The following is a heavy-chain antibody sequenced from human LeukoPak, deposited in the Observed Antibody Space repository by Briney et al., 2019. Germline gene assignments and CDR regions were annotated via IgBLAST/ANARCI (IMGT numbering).Heavy chain of an antibody. CDR3: ARDRCCSSSSCYDPDYFDY. Sequence: GGSLRLSCAASGFTFSSYEMNWVRRSPGKGLEWVSYISSSGSTIYYADSVKGRFTISRDNAKNSLYLQMNSLRAEDTAVYYCARDRCCSSSSCYDPDYFDYWGQGTLVTVSS. J-gene: IGHJ4*02. CDR1: GFTFSSYE. CDR2: ISSSGSTI. D-gene: IGHD2-2*01. V-gene: IGHV3-48*03.